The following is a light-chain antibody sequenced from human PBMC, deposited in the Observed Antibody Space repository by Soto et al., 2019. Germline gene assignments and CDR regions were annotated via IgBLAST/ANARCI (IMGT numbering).Light chain of an antibody. CDR2: DAT. Sequence: EIVMTQSPATLSVSPGDTATLSCRASQSVSRHLAWYQQRPGQAPRLLVYDATARATGVPVRFSAGGSGTEFTLTIASLQSDDFAVYYCHQYKNWPPLTFGQGTRLDIK. V-gene: IGKV3D-15*01. CDR3: HQYKNWPPLT. CDR1: QSVSRH. J-gene: IGKJ5*01.